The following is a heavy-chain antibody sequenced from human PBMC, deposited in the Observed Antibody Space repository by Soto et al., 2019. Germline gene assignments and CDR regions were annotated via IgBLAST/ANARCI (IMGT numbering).Heavy chain of an antibody. J-gene: IGHJ4*02. CDR3: ARVYSSGWYQGY. Sequence: AAVKVSCKASGYTFTSYGISWVRQAPGQGLEWMGWISAYNGNTNYAQKLQGRVTMTTDTSTSTAYMELRSLRSDDTAVYYCARVYSSGWYQGYWGQGTLVTVSS. D-gene: IGHD6-19*01. CDR2: ISAYNGNT. V-gene: IGHV1-18*01. CDR1: GYTFTSYG.